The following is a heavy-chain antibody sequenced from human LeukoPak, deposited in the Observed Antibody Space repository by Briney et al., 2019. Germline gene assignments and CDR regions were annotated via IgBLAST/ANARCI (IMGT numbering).Heavy chain of an antibody. J-gene: IGHJ6*02. Sequence: PGGSLRLSCAASGFTFSGSAMHWVRQAPGKGLEWVAVILDEGSNKYYADSVKGRFTISRDNSKNTLYLQMNSLRAEDTAVYYCAKDSGYAYYYYCYGMDVWGQGTTVTVSS. D-gene: IGHD5-12*01. CDR3: AKDSGYAYYYYCYGMDV. CDR1: GFTFSGSA. V-gene: IGHV3-30*04. CDR2: ILDEGSNK.